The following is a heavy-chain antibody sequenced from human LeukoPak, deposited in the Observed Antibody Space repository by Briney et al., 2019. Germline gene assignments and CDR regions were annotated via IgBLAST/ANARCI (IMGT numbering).Heavy chain of an antibody. CDR1: GFTFSSYA. J-gene: IGHJ4*02. CDR2: ISGSGGST. V-gene: IGHV3-23*01. Sequence: GGSLRLSCAASGFTFSSYAMSWVRQAPGKGLEWVSAISGSGGSTYYADSVKGRFTISRDNSKNTLYLQMNSLRAEDTAVYYCARILGHFDWFGDPGWDYWGQGTLVTVSS. D-gene: IGHD3-9*01. CDR3: ARILGHFDWFGDPGWDY.